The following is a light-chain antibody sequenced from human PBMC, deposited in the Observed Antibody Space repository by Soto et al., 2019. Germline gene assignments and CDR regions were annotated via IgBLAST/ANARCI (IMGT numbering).Light chain of an antibody. Sequence: DIPMTQSPSTLSASVGDRVTITCRASQSISSWLAWYQQKPGKAPNLLIYKASSLESGVPSRFSGSGSGTEFALTITSLQPDDFATYYCQQYSTYPYTFGQGTKLESK. CDR2: KAS. CDR1: QSISSW. J-gene: IGKJ2*01. CDR3: QQYSTYPYT. V-gene: IGKV1-5*03.